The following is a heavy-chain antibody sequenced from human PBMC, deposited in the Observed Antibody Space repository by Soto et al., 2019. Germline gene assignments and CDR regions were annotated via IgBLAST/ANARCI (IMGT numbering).Heavy chain of an antibody. V-gene: IGHV1-18*04. D-gene: IGHD3-16*02. Sequence: ASVKVSCKASGYTFTSYGISWVRQAPGQGLGWMGWISAYNGNTNYAQKLQGRVTMTTDTSTSTAYMELRSLRSDDTAVYYCARGPSYDYVWGSYRYGGDDAFDIWGQGTMVTVSS. CDR3: ARGPSYDYVWGSYRYGGDDAFDI. CDR2: ISAYNGNT. J-gene: IGHJ3*02. CDR1: GYTFTSYG.